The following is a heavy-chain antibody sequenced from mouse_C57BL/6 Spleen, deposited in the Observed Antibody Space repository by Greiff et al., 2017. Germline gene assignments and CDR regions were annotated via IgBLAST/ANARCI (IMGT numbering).Heavy chain of an antibody. J-gene: IGHJ4*01. D-gene: IGHD5-1*01. Sequence: DAKLVELGGGLVHPGGSMKLSCVASGFTFSNYWMNWVRQSPEKGLEWVAQIRLKSDNYATNYAESVKGRFTISRDDSKSSVYLQMNNLRAEDTGIYDCTGGVPYYAMDYWGQGTSVTVSS. CDR1: GFTFSNYW. CDR3: TGGVPYYAMDY. CDR2: IRLKSDNYAT. V-gene: IGHV6-3*01.